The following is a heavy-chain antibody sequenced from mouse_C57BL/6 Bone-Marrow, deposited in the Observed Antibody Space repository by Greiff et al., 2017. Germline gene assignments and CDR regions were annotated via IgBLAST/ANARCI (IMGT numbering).Heavy chain of an antibody. CDR3: ARDYDYAFYFDY. D-gene: IGHD2-4*01. V-gene: IGHV1-59*01. CDR2: IDPSDSYT. J-gene: IGHJ2*01. Sequence: VQLQQPGAELVRPGTSVKLSCKASGYTFTSYWVHWVKQRPGQGLEWIGVIDPSDSYTNYNQKFKGKATLTVDTSSSPAYMQLSSLTSEDSAVYYCARDYDYAFYFDYWGQGTTLTVSS. CDR1: GYTFTSYW.